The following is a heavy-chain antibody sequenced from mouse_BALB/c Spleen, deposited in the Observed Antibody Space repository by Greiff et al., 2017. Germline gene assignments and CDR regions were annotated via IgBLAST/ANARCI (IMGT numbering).Heavy chain of an antibody. CDR3: ARKDYAMDY. J-gene: IGHJ4*01. CDR2: ISSGGSYT. Sequence: EVKVEESGGGLVKPGGSLKLSCAASGFTFSSYAMSWVRQSPEKRLEWVAEISSGGSYTYYPDTVTGRFTISRDNAKNTLYLEMSSLRSEDTAMYYCARKDYAMDYWGQGTSVTVSS. V-gene: IGHV5-9-4*01. CDR1: GFTFSSYA.